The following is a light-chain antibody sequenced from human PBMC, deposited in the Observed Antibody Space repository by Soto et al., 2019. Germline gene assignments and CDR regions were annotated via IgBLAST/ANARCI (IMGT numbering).Light chain of an antibody. CDR1: QSVSSSY. V-gene: IGKV3-20*01. CDR2: GAS. CDR3: QQYGSSP. Sequence: EIVLTRSPGTLSLPPGERATLSCRASQSVSSSYLAWYQQKPGQAPRLLIYGASSRATGIPDRFSGSGSGTDFTLTISRLEPEDFAVYYCQQYGSSPFGQGTKVEIK. J-gene: IGKJ1*01.